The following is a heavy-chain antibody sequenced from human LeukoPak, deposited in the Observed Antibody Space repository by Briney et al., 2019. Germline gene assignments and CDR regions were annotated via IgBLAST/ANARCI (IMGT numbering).Heavy chain of an antibody. CDR3: AKDLGHCSSTSCYTAHSDAFDI. V-gene: IGHV3-23*01. CDR1: GFTFSSYA. D-gene: IGHD2-2*02. Sequence: GGSLRLSCAASGFTFSSYAMSWVRQAPGKGLEWVSAISGSGGSTYYADSVKGRFTISRDNSKNTLYLQMNSLRAEDTAVYYCAKDLGHCSSTSCYTAHSDAFDIWGQGTMVTVSS. J-gene: IGHJ3*02. CDR2: ISGSGGST.